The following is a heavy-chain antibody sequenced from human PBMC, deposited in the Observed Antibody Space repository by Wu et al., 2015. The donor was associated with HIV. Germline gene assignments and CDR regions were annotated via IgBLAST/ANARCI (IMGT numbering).Heavy chain of an antibody. CDR2: IIPISGIA. CDR3: ARGSILEMSTASFYYYVMDV. V-gene: IGHV1-69*04. J-gene: IGHJ6*02. D-gene: IGHD5-24*01. CDR1: GGTFRDLA. Sequence: QVQLVQSGAEVKKPGSSVKVSCKASGGTFRDLAITWVRQAPGQGLEWMGRIIPISGIANYAQRFQGRVTITADKPTNTAYMELSSLRSDDTAVYYCARGSILEMSTASFYYYVMDVWGQGTTVTVSS.